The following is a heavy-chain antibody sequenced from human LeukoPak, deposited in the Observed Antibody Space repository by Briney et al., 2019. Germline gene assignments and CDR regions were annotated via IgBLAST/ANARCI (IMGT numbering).Heavy chain of an antibody. D-gene: IGHD2-15*01. CDR2: ISAYNGNT. CDR1: GYTFTSYG. Sequence: ASVKVSCKASGYTFTSYGISWVRQAPGQGLEWMGWISAYNGNTNYAQKLQGRVTKTTDTSTSTAYMELRSLRSDDTAVYYCARSTIGYCSGGSCYSLDYFDYWGQGTLVTVSS. CDR3: ARSTIGYCSGGSCYSLDYFDY. J-gene: IGHJ4*02. V-gene: IGHV1-18*01.